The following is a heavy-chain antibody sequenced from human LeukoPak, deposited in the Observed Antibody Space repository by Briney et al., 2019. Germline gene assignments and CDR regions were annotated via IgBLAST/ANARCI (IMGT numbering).Heavy chain of an antibody. J-gene: IGHJ4*02. CDR1: GFTFSSYA. CDR3: ARAWPNRYGSGSYYDH. CDR2: ISGSGGST. Sequence: PGGSLRLSCAASGFTFSSYAMSWVRQAPGKGLEWVSAISGSGGSTYYADSVKGRFTISRDNSKNTLYLQMNSLRAEDTAVYHCARAWPNRYGSGSYYDHWGQGALVTVSS. V-gene: IGHV3-23*01. D-gene: IGHD3-10*01.